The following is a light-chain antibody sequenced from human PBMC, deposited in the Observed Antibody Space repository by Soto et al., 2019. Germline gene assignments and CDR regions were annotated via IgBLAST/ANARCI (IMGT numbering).Light chain of an antibody. CDR3: QQYNSIQRT. Sequence: EIVLTQSPGTLSLSPGERATLSCRASQSGSSNLAWYQQKPGQAPRLLIYGASTRATGIPARFSGSGSGTEFTLTISSLQPDDFATYYCQQYNSIQRTFGQGTKVDIK. CDR1: QSGSSN. V-gene: IGKV3-15*01. J-gene: IGKJ1*01. CDR2: GAS.